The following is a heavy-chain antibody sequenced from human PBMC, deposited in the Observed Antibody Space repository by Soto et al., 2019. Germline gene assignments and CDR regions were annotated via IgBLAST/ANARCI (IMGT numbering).Heavy chain of an antibody. D-gene: IGHD2-21*02. V-gene: IGHV1-18*01. Sequence: GASVKVSCKASGYTFKNYGIKWVRQAPGQGLEWVGWITTYNGNRYSAEKFLGRVTVTRDTSTTTVFMELSSLRSDDTAVYYCARGGHIAVVTASFDYWGQGTLVTVSS. CDR1: GYTFKNYG. CDR3: ARGGHIAVVTASFDY. CDR2: ITTYNGNR. J-gene: IGHJ4*02.